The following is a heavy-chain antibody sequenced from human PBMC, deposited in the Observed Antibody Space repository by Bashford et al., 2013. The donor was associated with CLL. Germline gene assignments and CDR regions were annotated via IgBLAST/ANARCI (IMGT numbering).Heavy chain of an antibody. CDR1: GFNFDNYA. CDR3: AKVAYYDNREYFQD. CDR2: ISWNSVSV. J-gene: IGHJ1*01. D-gene: IGHD3-22*01. V-gene: IGHV3-9*01. Sequence: SLRLSCAASGFNFDNYAMSWVRQTPGKGLEWVSRISWNSVSVGYADSVKGRFTISRDNARNSLYLEMNSLRAEDTALYYCAKVAYYDNREYFQDWGQGTLVTVSS.